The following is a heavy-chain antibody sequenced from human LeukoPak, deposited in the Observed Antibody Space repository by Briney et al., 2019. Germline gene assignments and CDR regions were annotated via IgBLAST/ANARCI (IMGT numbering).Heavy chain of an antibody. CDR1: GYSFTSYW. CDR3: ARLRYYDSSGYRDHAFDI. CDR2: IYPGGSDT. Sequence: GESLKISCKGSGYSFTSYWIGWVRQMPGKGLEWMGIIYPGGSDTRYSPSFQGQVTISADKSISTAYLQWSSLKASDTAMYYCARLRYYDSSGYRDHAFDIWGQGTMVTVSS. V-gene: IGHV5-51*01. D-gene: IGHD3-22*01. J-gene: IGHJ3*02.